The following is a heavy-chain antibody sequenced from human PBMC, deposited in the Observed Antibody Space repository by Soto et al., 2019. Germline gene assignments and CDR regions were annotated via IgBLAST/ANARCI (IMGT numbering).Heavy chain of an antibody. Sequence: ASVKVSCTASGYTFTSYYMHWVRQAPGKGLEWMGGFDPEDGETIYAQKFQGRVTMTEDTSTDTAYMELSSLRSEDTAVYYCAPRGGYDPDAFDIWGQGTMVTVSS. CDR3: APRGGYDPDAFDI. J-gene: IGHJ3*02. V-gene: IGHV1-24*01. CDR2: FDPEDGET. D-gene: IGHD5-12*01. CDR1: GYTFTSYY.